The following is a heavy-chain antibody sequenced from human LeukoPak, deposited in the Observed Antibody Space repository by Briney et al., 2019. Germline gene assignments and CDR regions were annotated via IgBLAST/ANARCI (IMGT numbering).Heavy chain of an antibody. V-gene: IGHV4-61*02. J-gene: IGHJ3*02. Sequence: SETLSLTCTVSGDSISSGSYYWSWIRQPAGKGLEWIGRIYTSGSTNYNPSLKSRVTISVDTSKNQFSLMLNSVTAADTAVYYCARGGGMDAFDIWGQGTMVTVSS. D-gene: IGHD2-15*01. CDR3: ARGGGMDAFDI. CDR1: GDSISSGSYY. CDR2: IYTSGST.